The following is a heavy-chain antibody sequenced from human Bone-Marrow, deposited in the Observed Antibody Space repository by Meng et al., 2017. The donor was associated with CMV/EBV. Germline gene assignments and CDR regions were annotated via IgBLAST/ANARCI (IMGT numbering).Heavy chain of an antibody. D-gene: IGHD2-15*01. CDR1: GGTFSSYA. Sequence: SVKVSCKASGGTFSSYAISWVRQAPGQGLEWMGGIIPIFGTANYAQKFQGRVTITTDESTSTAYMELSSLRSEDTAVYYCARTYCSGGSCSEYYFDDWGHGTLVTGSS. CDR3: ARTYCSGGSCSEYYFDD. V-gene: IGHV1-69*05. CDR2: IIPIFGTA. J-gene: IGHJ4*01.